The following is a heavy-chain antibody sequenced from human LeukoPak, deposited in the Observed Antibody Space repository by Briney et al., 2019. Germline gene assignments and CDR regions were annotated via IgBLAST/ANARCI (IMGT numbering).Heavy chain of an antibody. Sequence: PSETLSLTCTVSGGSISSYYWSWIRQPPGKGLEWIGSIYYSGSTYYNPSLKSRVTISVDTSKNQFSLKLSSVTAADTAVYYCARDSISAVAAYGAFDIWGQGTMVTVSS. D-gene: IGHD6-19*01. V-gene: IGHV4-59*12. CDR2: IYYSGST. CDR3: ARDSISAVAAYGAFDI. J-gene: IGHJ3*02. CDR1: GGSISSYY.